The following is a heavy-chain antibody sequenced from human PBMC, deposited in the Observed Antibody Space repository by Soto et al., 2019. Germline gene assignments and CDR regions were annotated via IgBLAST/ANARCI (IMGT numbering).Heavy chain of an antibody. CDR1: GGSISSYY. Sequence: SETLSLTCTVSGGSISSYYWSWIRQPPGKGLEWIGYIYYSGSTNYNPSLKSRVTISVDTSKNQFSLKLSSVTAADTAVYYCANSRDGYNLDAFDIWGQGTMVTVS. V-gene: IGHV4-59*08. J-gene: IGHJ3*02. CDR3: ANSRDGYNLDAFDI. CDR2: IYYSGST. D-gene: IGHD5-12*01.